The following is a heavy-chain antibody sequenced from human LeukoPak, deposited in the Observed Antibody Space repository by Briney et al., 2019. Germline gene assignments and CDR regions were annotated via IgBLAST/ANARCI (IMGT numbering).Heavy chain of an antibody. D-gene: IGHD3-3*01. J-gene: IGHJ6*02. CDR3: ARAKVVTIFGVVIYYGMDV. CDR2: MNPNSGNT. V-gene: IGHV1-8*01. CDR1: GYTFTSYD. Sequence: ASVKVSCKASGYTFTSYDINWVRQAPGQGLEWMGWMNPNSGNTGYTQKFQGRVTMTRNTSISTAYMELSSLRPEDTAVYYCARAKVVTIFGVVIYYGMDVWGQGTTVTVSS.